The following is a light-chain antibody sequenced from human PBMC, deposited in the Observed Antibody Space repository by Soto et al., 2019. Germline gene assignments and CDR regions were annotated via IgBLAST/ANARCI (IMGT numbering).Light chain of an antibody. CDR1: SSNIGSSY. Sequence: QSVLTQPPSASGTPGQRVTISCSGSSSNIGSSYVHWYQQLPGTAPKLLIYSNGLRPSGVPGRFSGSKSGTSASLAISGLRSEDEADYYCAAWDESLSGWVFGGGTK. J-gene: IGLJ3*02. V-gene: IGLV1-47*02. CDR2: SNG. CDR3: AAWDESLSGWV.